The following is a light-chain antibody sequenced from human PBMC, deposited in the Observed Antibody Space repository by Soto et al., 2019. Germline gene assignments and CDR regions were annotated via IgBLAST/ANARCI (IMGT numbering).Light chain of an antibody. V-gene: IGLV7-43*01. J-gene: IGLJ3*02. CDR3: LLYYDGAQV. CDR2: SIS. CDR1: TGAVTSGHY. Sequence: QAVVTQEPSLTVSPGETVTLTCGSSTGAVTSGHYPNWFQQKPGQAPRPLIYSISNKHFWTPARFSGSLLGDKAALTLSGVQPEDEAEYYCLLYYDGAQVFGGGTKLTVL.